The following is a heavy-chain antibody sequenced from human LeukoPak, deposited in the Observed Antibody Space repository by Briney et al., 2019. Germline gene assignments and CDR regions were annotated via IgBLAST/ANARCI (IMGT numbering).Heavy chain of an antibody. V-gene: IGHV1-69*01. J-gene: IGHJ4*02. CDR3: ARDHVPAAINYFDY. CDR2: IIPIFGTA. CDR1: GGTFSSYA. D-gene: IGHD2-2*02. Sequence: ASVKVSCKASGGTFSSYAISWVRQAPGQGLEWMGGIIPIFGTANYAQKFQGRVTITADESTSTAYMELSSLRSEDTAVYYCARDHVPAAINYFDYWGQGTLVTVSS.